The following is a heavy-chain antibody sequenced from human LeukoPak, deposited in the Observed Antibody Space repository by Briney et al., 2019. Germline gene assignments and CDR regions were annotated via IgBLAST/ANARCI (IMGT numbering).Heavy chain of an antibody. D-gene: IGHD6-19*01. CDR3: ARAGGLPIAVAPIDC. Sequence: PGGSLRLSCAASGFIVSNNYMTWVRQAPGKGLEWVSTLYSGGGTFYADSVKGRFTISRDNSKNTLDLHMSSLRAEDTAVYYCARAGGLPIAVAPIDCWGQGTLVTVSP. CDR2: LYSGGGT. V-gene: IGHV3-53*01. CDR1: GFIVSNNY. J-gene: IGHJ4*02.